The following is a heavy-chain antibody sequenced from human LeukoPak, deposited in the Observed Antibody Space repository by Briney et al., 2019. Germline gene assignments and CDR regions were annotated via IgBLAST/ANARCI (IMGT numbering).Heavy chain of an antibody. D-gene: IGHD3-16*02. Sequence: NPSETLSLTCSVSGGSISNYYWSWVRQSPGMRLEWIGYIFYSGTTDYNPSLKSRVTISLDTSKKQFSLKLSSVTAADTAVYYCARSDTFGGVIAFDAFDIWGQGTVVTVSS. V-gene: IGHV4-59*01. CDR3: ARSDTFGGVIAFDAFDI. CDR2: IFYSGTT. CDR1: GGSISNYY. J-gene: IGHJ3*02.